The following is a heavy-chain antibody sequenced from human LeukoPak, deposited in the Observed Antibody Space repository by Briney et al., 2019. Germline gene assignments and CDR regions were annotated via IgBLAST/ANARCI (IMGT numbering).Heavy chain of an antibody. Sequence: ETLSLTCAVYGGSFSGYYWSWIRQPPGKGLEWVSTFSGSVDTTYYADSVKGRFTISRDNSKNTLYLQMDSLTAEDTAVYYCAKDQGGSSYSFDYWGRGTLVTVSS. V-gene: IGHV3-23*01. CDR1: GGSFSGYY. CDR3: AKDQGGSSYSFDY. D-gene: IGHD5-18*01. CDR2: FSGSVDTT. J-gene: IGHJ4*02.